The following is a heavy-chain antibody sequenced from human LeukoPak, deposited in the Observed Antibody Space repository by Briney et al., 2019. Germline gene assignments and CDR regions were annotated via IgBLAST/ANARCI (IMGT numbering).Heavy chain of an antibody. CDR1: GYTFTSYD. CDR2: MNPNSGNT. J-gene: IGHJ3*02. Sequence: ASVKVSCKASGYTFTSYDINWVRQATGQGLEWMGWMNPNSGNTGYAPKFQGRVTMTRNTSISTAYMELSSLRSEDTAVYYCARFGAVVGTYYYDSSGYWGHAFDIWGQGTMVTVSS. D-gene: IGHD3-22*01. CDR3: ARFGAVVGTYYYDSSGYWGHAFDI. V-gene: IGHV1-8*01.